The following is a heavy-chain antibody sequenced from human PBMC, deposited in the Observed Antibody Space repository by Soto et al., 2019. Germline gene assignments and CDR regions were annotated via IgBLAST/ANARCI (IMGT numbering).Heavy chain of an antibody. D-gene: IGHD5-18*01. CDR3: AQDVDSSSPSDH. CDR2: ISYDERNK. CDR1: GFTFRSYG. Sequence: QVQLVESGGGVVQPGRSLRLSCAASGFTFRSYGMHWVRQAPGKGLEWVAAISYDERNKFYTDSVKGRFTISRDNSKNTLDLQMSSLKPEDTAMYYCAQDVDSSSPSDHWGQGALVNVSS. V-gene: IGHV3-30*18. J-gene: IGHJ4*02.